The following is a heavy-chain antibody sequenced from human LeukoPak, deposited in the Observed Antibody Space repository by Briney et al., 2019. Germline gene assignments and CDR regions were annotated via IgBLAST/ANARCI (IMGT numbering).Heavy chain of an antibody. CDR3: TKVRPPPGSGWYGGDDS. CDR2: IKISGYA. D-gene: IGHD6-19*01. J-gene: IGHJ4*02. CDR1: EFTFNNYV. V-gene: IGHV3-23*05. Sequence: GGSLRLSCTASEFTFNNYVMSWVRQAPGKGLEWVSSIKISGYADYADSVKGRFTISRDNSKNTLYLQMNSLRVEDTAVYYCTKVRPPPGSGWYGGDDSWGQGTLVTVSS.